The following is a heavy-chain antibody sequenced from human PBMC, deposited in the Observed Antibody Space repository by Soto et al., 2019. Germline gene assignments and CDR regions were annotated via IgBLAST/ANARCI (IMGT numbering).Heavy chain of an antibody. CDR3: ARPYDSSGSLDY. CDR2: IIPIFGTA. V-gene: IGHV1-69*13. CDR1: GGTFSSYA. Sequence: SVKVSCKASGGTFSSYAISWVRQAPGQGLEWMGGIIPIFGTANYAQKFQGRVTITADESTSTAYMELSSLRSEDTAVYYCARPYDSSGSLDYWGQGTLVTVSS. D-gene: IGHD3-22*01. J-gene: IGHJ4*02.